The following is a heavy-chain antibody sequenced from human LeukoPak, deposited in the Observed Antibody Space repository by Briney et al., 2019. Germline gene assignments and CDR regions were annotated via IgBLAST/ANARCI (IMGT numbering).Heavy chain of an antibody. CDR1: GFTFSSYA. J-gene: IGHJ4*02. V-gene: IGHV3-30-3*01. Sequence: GRSLRLSCAASGFTFSSYAMHWVRQAPGKGLEWVAVISYDGSNKYYADSAKGRFTISRDNSKNTLYLQMNSLRAEDTAVYYCAKGYYDSSGYFWYYFDYWGQGTLVTVSS. CDR2: ISYDGSNK. CDR3: AKGYYDSSGYFWYYFDY. D-gene: IGHD3-22*01.